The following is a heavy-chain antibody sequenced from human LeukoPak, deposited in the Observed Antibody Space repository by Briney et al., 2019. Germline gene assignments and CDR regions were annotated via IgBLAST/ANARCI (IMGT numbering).Heavy chain of an antibody. J-gene: IGHJ5*02. Sequence: GASVKVSCKASGYTFTSYDINWVRQATGQGLEWMGWMNPNSGNTGHAQKFQGRVTMTRNTSISTAYMELSSLRSEDTAVYYCARSPGRLGELSPWGQGTLVTVSS. CDR2: MNPNSGNT. V-gene: IGHV1-8*01. CDR3: ARSPGRLGELSP. D-gene: IGHD3-16*02. CDR1: GYTFTSYD.